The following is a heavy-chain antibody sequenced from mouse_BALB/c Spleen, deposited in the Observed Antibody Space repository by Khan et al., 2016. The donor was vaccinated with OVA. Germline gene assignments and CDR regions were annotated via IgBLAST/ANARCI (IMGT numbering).Heavy chain of an antibody. J-gene: IGHJ3*01. CDR2: INPGSGDT. Sequence: QVQLQQSGAELVRPGTSVKVSCKASGYSFTDYLIDWVKQRPGQGLEWIGVINPGSGDTHFNEKFTGKATLTADKSSSTAYMQLSSLTSDDSAIYCGARGGYGSLAYWGQGTLVTVSP. CDR3: ARGGYGSLAY. V-gene: IGHV1-54*01. CDR1: GYSFTDYL. D-gene: IGHD1-1*02.